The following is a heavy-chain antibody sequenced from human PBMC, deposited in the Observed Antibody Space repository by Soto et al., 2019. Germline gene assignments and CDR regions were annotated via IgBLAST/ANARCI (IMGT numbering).Heavy chain of an antibody. CDR2: INPNSGGT. CDR1: GYTITGKS. D-gene: IGHD4-17*01. J-gene: IGHJ6*02. CDR3: AREHDYGDYGADYYYGMDV. V-gene: IGHV1-2*02. Sequence: APVKPSSEDSGYTITGKSMRWVRQAPRQGLEWMGWINPNSGGTNYAQKFQGRANMTRDTSISTAYMELSRLRSDDTAVYYCAREHDYGDYGADYYYGMDVWGQGTTVTVSS.